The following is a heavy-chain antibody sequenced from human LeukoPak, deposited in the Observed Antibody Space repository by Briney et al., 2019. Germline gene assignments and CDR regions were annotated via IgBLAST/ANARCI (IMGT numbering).Heavy chain of an antibody. CDR2: INPNSGGT. D-gene: IGHD6-13*01. V-gene: IGHV1-2*02. J-gene: IGHJ6*03. CDR3: ARGPSIAAAGTGGYYYYMDV. Sequence: ASVKVSCKASGYTFTGYCMHWVRQAPGQGLEWMGWINPNSGGTNYAQKFQGRVTMTRDTSISTAYMELSRLRSDDTAVYYCARGPSIAAAGTGGYYYYMDVWGKGTTVTVSS. CDR1: GYTFTGYC.